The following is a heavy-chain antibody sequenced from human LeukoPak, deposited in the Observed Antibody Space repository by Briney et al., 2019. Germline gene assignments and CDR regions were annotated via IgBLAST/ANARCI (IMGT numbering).Heavy chain of an antibody. CDR1: GFTVSSNY. D-gene: IGHD3-22*01. J-gene: IGHJ3*02. Sequence: GGSLRLSCAASGFTVSSNYMSWVRQAPGKGLEWVSVIYSGGSTYYADSVKGRFTISRDNSKNTLYLQMNSLRAEDTAVYYCARVGTSVVTNAFVIWGQGTMVTVSS. CDR2: IYSGGST. V-gene: IGHV3-53*01. CDR3: ARVGTSVVTNAFVI.